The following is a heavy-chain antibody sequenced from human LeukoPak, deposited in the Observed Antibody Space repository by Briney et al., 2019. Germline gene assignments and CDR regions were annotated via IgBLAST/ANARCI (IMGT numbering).Heavy chain of an antibody. Sequence: PSETLSLTCTVSGGSINSYYWSWVRQPPGRGLEWIAYIYYTGGTNYNPSLKSRVTISVDTSNNQFSLILTSVAAADTAVYYCARRGGYDNFYFDYWGQGTLVTVSS. CDR1: GGSINSYY. D-gene: IGHD5-12*01. CDR3: ARRGGYDNFYFDY. V-gene: IGHV4-59*01. CDR2: IYYTGGT. J-gene: IGHJ4*02.